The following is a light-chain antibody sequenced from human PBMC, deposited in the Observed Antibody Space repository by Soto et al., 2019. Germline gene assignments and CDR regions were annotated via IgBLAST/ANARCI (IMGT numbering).Light chain of an antibody. J-gene: IGLJ1*01. CDR1: SSDVGNYIF. CDR3: CSYAGSHTGL. CDR2: DVS. V-gene: IGLV2-11*01. Sequence: QSALTQPRSVSGSPGQSVTLSCTGTSSDVGNYIFVSWYQQYPGKAPKLLIYDVSRRPSGVPDRFSGSKSGNTASLTISGLQPEDEAEYYCCSYAGSHTGLFGTGTKV.